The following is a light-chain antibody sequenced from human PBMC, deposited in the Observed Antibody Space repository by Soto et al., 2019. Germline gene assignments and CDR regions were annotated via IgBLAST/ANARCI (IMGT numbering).Light chain of an antibody. J-gene: IGKJ2*01. Sequence: EIVLTQSPGTLSLSPGERATLSCRASEFLSSSYLVWYQQKPGQAPRLLIYAASRRATGIPDRFSGSGSATEYTLTINTLEPEDFAVYYCQQQGTFGQGTKFEIK. CDR3: QQQGT. CDR2: AAS. CDR1: EFLSSSY. V-gene: IGKV3-20*01.